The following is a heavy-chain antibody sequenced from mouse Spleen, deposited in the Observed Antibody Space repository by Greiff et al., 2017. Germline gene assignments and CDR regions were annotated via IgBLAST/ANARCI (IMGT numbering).Heavy chain of an antibody. Sequence: QVQLQQSGAELAKPGASVKMSCKASGYTFTSYWMHWVKQRPGQGLEWIGYINPSTGYTEYNQKFKDKATLTADKSSSTAYMQLSSLTSEDSAVYYCARCLVRYYAMDYWGQGTSVTVSS. J-gene: IGHJ4*01. V-gene: IGHV1-7*01. D-gene: IGHD2-14*01. CDR2: INPSTGYT. CDR3: ARCLVRYYAMDY. CDR1: GYTFTSYW.